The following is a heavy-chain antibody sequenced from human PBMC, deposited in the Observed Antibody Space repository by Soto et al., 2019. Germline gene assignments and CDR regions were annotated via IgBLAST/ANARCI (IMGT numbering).Heavy chain of an antibody. J-gene: IGHJ4*02. CDR2: IYHSGGT. Sequence: QLQLQESGSGLVKPSQTLSLTCAVSGDSISSGGYSWNWIRQPPGKGLEWIGYIYHSGGTDYNPSPQSRVTITVDSSTNPFSLKPSSVTAADTAVYYCARDSRSGYYLDYWGQGTLVTVSS. CDR3: ARDSRSGYYLDY. CDR1: GDSISSGGYS. V-gene: IGHV4-30-2*01. D-gene: IGHD3-22*01.